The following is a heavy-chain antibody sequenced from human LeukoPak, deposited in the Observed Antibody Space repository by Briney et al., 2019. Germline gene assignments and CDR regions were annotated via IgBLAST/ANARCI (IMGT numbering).Heavy chain of an antibody. CDR2: IYTSGST. D-gene: IGHD2-21*02. J-gene: IGHJ6*03. CDR3: ARIYCGGDCRGYYYHYYMDV. CDR1: GGPISSGSYY. Sequence: PSETLSLTCTVSGGPISSGSYYWSWIRQPAGKGLEWIVRIYTSGSTKYNPSLKSRVTISVDTSKNQFSLKLSSVTAADTAVYYCARIYCGGDCRGYYYHYYMDVWGKGTTVTISS. V-gene: IGHV4-61*02.